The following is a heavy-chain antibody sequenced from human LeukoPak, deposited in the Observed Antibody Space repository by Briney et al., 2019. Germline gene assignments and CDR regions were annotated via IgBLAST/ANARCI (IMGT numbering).Heavy chain of an antibody. J-gene: IGHJ6*02. CDR3: ARSLRYFDWLPIRYYYGMDV. Sequence: SETLSLTCTVSGGSISSYYWSWIRQPPGKGLEWIGYIYYSGSTNYNPSLKSRVTISVDTSKNQFSLKLSSVTAADTAVYYCARSLRYFDWLPIRYYYGMDVWGQGTTVTVSS. D-gene: IGHD3-9*01. CDR1: GGSISSYY. V-gene: IGHV4-59*01. CDR2: IYYSGST.